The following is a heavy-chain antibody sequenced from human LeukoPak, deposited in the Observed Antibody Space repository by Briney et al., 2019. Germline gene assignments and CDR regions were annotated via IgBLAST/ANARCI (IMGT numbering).Heavy chain of an antibody. CDR3: AAGQPSYDFWSGPIDY. Sequence: PGGSLRLSCAASGFTFSSYAMSWVRQAPGKGLEWVSAISGSGGSTYYADSVKGRFTISRDNCKNTLYLQMNSLRAGDTAVYYCAAGQPSYDFWSGPIDYWGQGTLVTVSS. CDR1: GFTFSSYA. V-gene: IGHV3-23*01. J-gene: IGHJ4*02. CDR2: ISGSGGST. D-gene: IGHD3-3*01.